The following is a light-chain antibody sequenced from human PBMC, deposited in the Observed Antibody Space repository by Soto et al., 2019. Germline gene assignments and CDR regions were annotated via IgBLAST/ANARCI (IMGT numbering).Light chain of an antibody. CDR1: QSLSTSY. Sequence: EIVLTQSPGTLSLFPGERATLSCRASQSLSTSYSAWYRLKPGQAPRLLIYAASSSASGIPDRISGSGSATDFPLTISRLEPEYFAVYYCQQYGSSPTFGQGTRLEIK. V-gene: IGKV3-20*01. CDR2: AAS. J-gene: IGKJ5*01. CDR3: QQYGSSPT.